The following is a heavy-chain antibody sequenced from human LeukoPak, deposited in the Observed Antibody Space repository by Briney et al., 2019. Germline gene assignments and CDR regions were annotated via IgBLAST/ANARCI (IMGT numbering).Heavy chain of an antibody. Sequence: ASVKVSCKASGYTFTSNDINWVRQATGRGLEWMGWMNPNSGNTGYAQKFQGRVTMTRNTSINTAYMELSSLRSEDTAVYYCARGSRRDGYNTLFDYWGQGALVTVSS. CDR3: ARGSRRDGYNTLFDY. CDR1: GYTFTSND. J-gene: IGHJ4*02. V-gene: IGHV1-8*01. D-gene: IGHD5-24*01. CDR2: MNPNSGNT.